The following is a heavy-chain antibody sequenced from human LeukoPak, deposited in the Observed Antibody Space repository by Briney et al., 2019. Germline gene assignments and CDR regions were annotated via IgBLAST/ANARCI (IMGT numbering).Heavy chain of an antibody. Sequence: SVKVSCKASGGTFSSYAISWVRQAPGQGLEWMGRIIPILGIANYAQKFQGRVTITADKSTSTAYMELSSLRSEDTAVYYCARDGRDGDPIYYYYYGMDVWGQGTTVTVSS. CDR1: GGTFSSYA. CDR3: ARDGRDGDPIYYYYYGMDV. D-gene: IGHD4-17*01. CDR2: IIPILGIA. J-gene: IGHJ6*02. V-gene: IGHV1-69*04.